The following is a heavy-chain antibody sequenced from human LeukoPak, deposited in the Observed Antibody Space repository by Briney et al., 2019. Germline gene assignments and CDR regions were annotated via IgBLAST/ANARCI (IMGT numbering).Heavy chain of an antibody. V-gene: IGHV3-30*04. CDR2: ISYDGSNK. Sequence: GGSLRLSCAASGYTFSSYAMHWVRQAPGKGLEWVAVISYDGSNKYYADSVKGRFTISRDNSTNTLYLQMNSLRAEDTAVYYCARSEILDYWGQGTLVTVSS. J-gene: IGHJ4*02. CDR1: GYTFSSYA. CDR3: ARSEILDY.